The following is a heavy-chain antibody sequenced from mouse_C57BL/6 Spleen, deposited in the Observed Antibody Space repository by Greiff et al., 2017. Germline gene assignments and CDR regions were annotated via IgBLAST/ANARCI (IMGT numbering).Heavy chain of an antibody. Sequence: QVQLKESGAELARPGASVKLSCKASGYTFTSYGISWVKQRTGQGLEWIGEIYPRSGNTYYNEKFKGKATLTADKSSSTAYMELRSLTSEDSAVYFCAFITTVVARVRDYWGQGTSVTVSS. D-gene: IGHD1-1*01. CDR3: AFITTVVARVRDY. CDR2: IYPRSGNT. J-gene: IGHJ4*01. V-gene: IGHV1-81*01. CDR1: GYTFTSYG.